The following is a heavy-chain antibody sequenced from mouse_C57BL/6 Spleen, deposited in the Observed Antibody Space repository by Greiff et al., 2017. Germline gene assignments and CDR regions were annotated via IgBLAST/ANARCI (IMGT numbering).Heavy chain of an antibody. CDR2: IYPGDGDT. D-gene: IGHD4-1*02. CDR3: ARSTGPFDY. J-gene: IGHJ2*01. CDR1: GYAFSGYW. Sequence: VQLQQSGAELVKPGASVKISCKASGYAFSGYWMNWVKQRPGKGLEWIGQIYPGDGDTNYNGKFKGKATLTADTSSSTAYMQLSSLTSEDSAVYFCARSTGPFDYWGQGTTLTVSS. V-gene: IGHV1-80*01.